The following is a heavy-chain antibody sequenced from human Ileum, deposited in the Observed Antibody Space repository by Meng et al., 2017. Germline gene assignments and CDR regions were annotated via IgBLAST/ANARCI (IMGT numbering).Heavy chain of an antibody. CDR1: GFTFSSYV. V-gene: IGHV3-23*01. CDR2: ITASGDNT. Sequence: GESLKISCAASGFTFSSYVMSWVRQAPGKGLEWVSAITASGDNTYYADSVKGRFTVSRDNSKSTLYLQMNSLRAEDTAVYYCATAVPNGKRFESWGQGTLVTVSS. CDR3: ATAVPNGKRFES. D-gene: IGHD2-8*01. J-gene: IGHJ4*02.